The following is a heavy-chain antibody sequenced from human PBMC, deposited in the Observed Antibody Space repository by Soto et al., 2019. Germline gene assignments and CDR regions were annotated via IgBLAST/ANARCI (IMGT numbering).Heavy chain of an antibody. V-gene: IGHV3-49*04. CDR2: IRNQTYHETP. Sequence: SLRLSCTGSGFNFDDFDISWVRQAPRKGLEWVRLIRNQTYHETPEYAAAVKGRFTISKHTSNGVAYLQMRSLKVDDSAVYYCIGAGTTDTAYFSRYWGQGTPVTVST. J-gene: IGHJ4*02. CDR3: IGAGTTDTAYFSRY. CDR1: GFNFDDFD. D-gene: IGHD4-17*01.